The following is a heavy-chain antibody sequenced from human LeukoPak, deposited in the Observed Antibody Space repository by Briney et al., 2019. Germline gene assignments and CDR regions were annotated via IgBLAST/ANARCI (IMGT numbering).Heavy chain of an antibody. Sequence: ASVKVSCKASGYTFTGYYMHWVRQAPGQGLEWMGWIDPNSGGTNYAQKFPGRVTTTNDTSISTAYMELSRLRSDDTAVYWCARGYSSGSSYYFDYWGQGTLVTVSS. D-gene: IGHD6-19*01. CDR2: IDPNSGGT. CDR3: ARGYSSGSSYYFDY. CDR1: GYTFTGYY. J-gene: IGHJ4*02. V-gene: IGHV1-2*02.